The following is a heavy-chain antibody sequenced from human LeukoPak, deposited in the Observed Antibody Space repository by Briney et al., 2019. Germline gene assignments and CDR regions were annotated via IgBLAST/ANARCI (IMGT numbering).Heavy chain of an antibody. CDR1: RFTFSDYY. D-gene: IGHD4-23*01. J-gene: IGHJ5*02. CDR2: ISSSGSTL. CDR3: ARVEGRSYGGNSAWFDP. V-gene: IGHV3-11*04. Sequence: PGGSLRLSCAASRFTFSDYYMSWIRQASGKGLEWVSYISSSGSTLYYADSVKGRFTISRDNAKNSLYLQMNSLRAEDTAVYYCARVEGRSYGGNSAWFDPWGQGTLVTVSS.